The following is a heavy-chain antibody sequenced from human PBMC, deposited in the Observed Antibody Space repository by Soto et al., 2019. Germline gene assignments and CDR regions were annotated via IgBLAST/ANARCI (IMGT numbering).Heavy chain of an antibody. V-gene: IGHV1-69*01. D-gene: IGHD2-15*01. J-gene: IGHJ5*02. CDR3: ARDALEWCSGGSCYPRHPWFDP. CDR1: GGTFSSYA. Sequence: QVQLVQSGAEVKKPGSSVKVSCKASGGTFSSYAISWVRQAPGQGLEWMGGIIPIFGTANYAQEFQGRVTITADESTSTAYMELSSLRSEDTAVYYCARDALEWCSGGSCYPRHPWFDPWGQGTLVTVSS. CDR2: IIPIFGTA.